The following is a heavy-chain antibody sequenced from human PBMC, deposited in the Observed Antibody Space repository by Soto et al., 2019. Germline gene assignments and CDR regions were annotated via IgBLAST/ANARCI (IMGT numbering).Heavy chain of an antibody. V-gene: IGHV1-18*01. CDR3: ARVSVPDSNSRPASLFDY. D-gene: IGHD4-4*01. J-gene: IGHJ4*02. CDR2: ISAYNGNT. CDR1: GYTFTSYG. Sequence: ASVKVSCKASGYTFTSYGISWVRQAPGQGLEWMGWISAYNGNTNYAQKLQGRVTMTTDTSTSTAYMELRSLRSDDTAVYYCARVSVPDSNSRPASLFDYWGQGTLVTVSS.